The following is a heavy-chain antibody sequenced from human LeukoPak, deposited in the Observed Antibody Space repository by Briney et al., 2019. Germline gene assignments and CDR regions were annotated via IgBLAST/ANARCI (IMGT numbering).Heavy chain of an antibody. Sequence: PGGSLRLSCTASGFALDEHGMSWVRQVPGKGLEWVSGRSGGSTGYADPLRGRFTISRDNAKNSLYLQMDSLRAEDTALYYCARASITSPFYFDYWGQGTLVTVSS. CDR3: ARASITSPFYFDY. V-gene: IGHV3-20*04. D-gene: IGHD2-2*01. CDR1: GFALDEHG. CDR2: RSGGST. J-gene: IGHJ4*02.